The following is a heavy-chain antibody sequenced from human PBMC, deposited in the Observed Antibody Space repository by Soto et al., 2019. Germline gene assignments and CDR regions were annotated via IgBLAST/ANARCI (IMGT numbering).Heavy chain of an antibody. Sequence: SETLSLTCAVSGGAISSSNWWSCVRQPPGKGLEWIWEIYHSGSTNYNPSLKSRVTISVDKSKKQFSLKLSSVTAEDTAVYYCARLITMVRGTHDYGMDVWGQGITVAVSS. J-gene: IGHJ6*02. V-gene: IGHV4-4*02. CDR2: IYHSGST. D-gene: IGHD3-10*01. CDR1: GGAISSSNW. CDR3: ARLITMVRGTHDYGMDV.